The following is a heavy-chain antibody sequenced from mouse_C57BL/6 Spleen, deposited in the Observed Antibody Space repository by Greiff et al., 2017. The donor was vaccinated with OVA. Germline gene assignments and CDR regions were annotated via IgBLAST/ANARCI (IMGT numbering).Heavy chain of an antibody. J-gene: IGHJ2*01. CDR1: GYAFTNYL. V-gene: IGHV1-54*01. D-gene: IGHD1-1*01. Sequence: QVQLKQSGAELVRPGTSVKVSCEASGYAFTNYLIEWVKQRPGQGLEWIGVINPGSGGTNYNEKFKGKATLTADKSSSTAYMQLSSLTSEDSAVYFCARWGSSAYYFDYWGQGTTLTVSS. CDR3: ARWGSSAYYFDY. CDR2: INPGSGGT.